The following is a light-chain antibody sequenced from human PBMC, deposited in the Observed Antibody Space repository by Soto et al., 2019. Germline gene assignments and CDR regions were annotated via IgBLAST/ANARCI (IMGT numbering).Light chain of an antibody. J-gene: IGKJ1*01. CDR2: AAS. Sequence: DIQMTQSPSSVSASLGDRVNITCRASQGISSWLAWYQQKPGKAPNLLIYAASSLHSGAPSRFSGSGSGTDFTLTISSLQPEDFAVYYCQQYGRSGTFGQGTKVDIK. CDR1: QGISSW. CDR3: QQYGRSGT. V-gene: IGKV1-12*01.